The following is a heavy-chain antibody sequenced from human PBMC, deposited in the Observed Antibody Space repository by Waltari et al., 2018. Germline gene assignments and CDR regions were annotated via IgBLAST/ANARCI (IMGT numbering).Heavy chain of an antibody. D-gene: IGHD2-15*01. V-gene: IGHV1-8*03. CDR1: GYTFTSYD. CDR3: ARGRSRIYYYYMDV. CDR2: MNPNSGNT. J-gene: IGHJ6*03. Sequence: QVQLGQSGAEVKKPGASVTVSCKASGYTFTSYDINWVLLATGQGLEWMGWMNPNSGNTGYAQKFQGRVTITRNTSISTAYMELSSLRSEDTAVYYCARGRSRIYYYYMDVWGKGTTVTISS.